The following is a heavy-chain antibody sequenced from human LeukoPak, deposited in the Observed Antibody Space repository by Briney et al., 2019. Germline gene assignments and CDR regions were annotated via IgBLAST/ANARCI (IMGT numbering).Heavy chain of an antibody. J-gene: IGHJ4*02. D-gene: IGHD6-19*01. CDR1: GFTFSSYW. V-gene: IGHV3-7*03. Sequence: GGSLRLSCAASGFTFSSYWMSWVRQAPGKGLEWVANIKQDGSEKSYVDSVKGRFTISRDNAKNSLYLQMNSLRAEDTAVCYCAQSGSGWYPSGDYWGQGTLVTVSS. CDR2: IKQDGSEK. CDR3: AQSGSGWYPSGDY.